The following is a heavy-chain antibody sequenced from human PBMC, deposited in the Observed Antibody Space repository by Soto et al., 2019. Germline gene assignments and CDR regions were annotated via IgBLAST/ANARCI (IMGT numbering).Heavy chain of an antibody. D-gene: IGHD3-9*01. CDR1: GFTFSSYA. Sequence: QVQLVESGGGVVQPGRSLRLSCAASGFTFSSYAMHWVRQAPGKGLEWVAVISYDGSNKYYADSVKGRFTISRDNSKNKLYLQMNSLRAEDTDVYYCARLDPYDLLTGYSLGMDVWGQGTTVTVSS. CDR2: ISYDGSNK. CDR3: ARLDPYDLLTGYSLGMDV. V-gene: IGHV3-30-3*01. J-gene: IGHJ6*02.